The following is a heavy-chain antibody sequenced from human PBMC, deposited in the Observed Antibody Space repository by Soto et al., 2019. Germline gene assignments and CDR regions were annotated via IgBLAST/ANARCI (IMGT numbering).Heavy chain of an antibody. J-gene: IGHJ6*02. V-gene: IGHV1-8*01. CDR2: MNPNSGNT. CDR1: VYTFTSYD. CDR3: ARGRFYYYYYGMDV. Sequence: ASVKVSCKASVYTFTSYDINWVRQATGQGLEWMGWMNPNSGNTGYAQKFQGRVTMTRNTSISTAYMGLSSLRSEDTAVYYCARGRFYYYYYGMDVWGQGTTVTASS.